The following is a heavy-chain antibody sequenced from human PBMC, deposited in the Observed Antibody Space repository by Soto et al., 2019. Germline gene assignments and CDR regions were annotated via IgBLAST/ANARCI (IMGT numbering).Heavy chain of an antibody. CDR1: GFTFSSYA. CDR3: ARASYDFWSGGPLDYYYGMDV. J-gene: IGHJ6*02. CDR2: ISYDGSNK. Sequence: GGSLRLSCAASGFTFSSYAMHWVRQAPGKGLEWVAVISYDGSNKYYADSVKGRFTISRDNSKNTLYLQMNSLRAEDTAVYYCARASYDFWSGGPLDYYYGMDVWGQGTTVTVSS. D-gene: IGHD3-3*01. V-gene: IGHV3-30-3*01.